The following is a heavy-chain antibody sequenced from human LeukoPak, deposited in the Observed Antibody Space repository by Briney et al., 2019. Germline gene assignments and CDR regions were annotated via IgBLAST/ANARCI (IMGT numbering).Heavy chain of an antibody. V-gene: IGHV4-39*01. CDR2: MYYSGST. CDR1: GGSISSSNYY. J-gene: IGHJ4*02. D-gene: IGHD6-19*01. CDR3: ARVGSGWLHFDY. Sequence: SETLSLTCTVSGGSISSSNYYWGWIRQPPGKGLEWIGSMYYSGSTYYNPSLKSRVTISVDTSTNQFSLKLSSVTAADTAVYYCARVGSGWLHFDYWGQGTLVTVSS.